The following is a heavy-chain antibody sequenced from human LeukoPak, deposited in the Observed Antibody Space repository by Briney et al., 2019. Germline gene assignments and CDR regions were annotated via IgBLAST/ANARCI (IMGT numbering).Heavy chain of an antibody. V-gene: IGHV3-33*01. Sequence: GESLRLSCAASGFTFSTYAMHWVRQAPGKGLEWVAVIWFDGNNKYYADSVKGRFTISRDNSKNTLYLQMNSLRAEDTAVYYCARGSAWYLYFDSWGQGALVTVSS. CDR3: ARGSAWYLYFDS. D-gene: IGHD6-19*01. CDR1: GFTFSTYA. J-gene: IGHJ4*02. CDR2: IWFDGNNK.